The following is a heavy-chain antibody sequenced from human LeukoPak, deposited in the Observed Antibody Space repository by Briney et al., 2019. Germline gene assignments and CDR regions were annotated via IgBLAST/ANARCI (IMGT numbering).Heavy chain of an antibody. CDR3: ASSPRRGNWFDP. V-gene: IGHV1-46*01. Sequence: ASVKVSCKASGYTFTSYYMHWVRQAPGQGLEWTGIINPSGGSTSYAQKFQGRVTMTRDMSTSTVYMELSSLRSEDTAVYYCASSPRRGNWFDPWGQGTLVTVSS. CDR1: GYTFTSYY. J-gene: IGHJ5*02. CDR2: INPSGGST.